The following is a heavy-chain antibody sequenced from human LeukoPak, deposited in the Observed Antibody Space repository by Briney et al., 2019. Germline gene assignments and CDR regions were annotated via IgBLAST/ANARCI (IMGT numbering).Heavy chain of an antibody. J-gene: IGHJ4*02. CDR2: IHYTGST. CDR1: GGAISIFY. V-gene: IGHV4-59*08. CDR3: AGHPSGRPFDY. D-gene: IGHD1-26*01. Sequence: PSQTLSLTCTVSGGAISIFYCSCSRQRPRKGLEWIGYIHYTGSTNYSPSLRSRVTMSVDTSKNQVSLQLSSVTAADTAVYYCAGHPSGRPFDYWGQGPLVTVSS.